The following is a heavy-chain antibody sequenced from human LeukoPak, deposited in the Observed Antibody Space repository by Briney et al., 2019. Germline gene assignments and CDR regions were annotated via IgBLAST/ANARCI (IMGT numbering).Heavy chain of an antibody. CDR1: GYTFTSYA. J-gene: IGHJ4*02. V-gene: IGHV7-4-1*02. D-gene: IGHD3-10*01. Sequence: ASAKVSCKASGYTFTSYAMNWVRQAPGQGLEWMGWINTNTGNPTYAQGFTGRFVFSLDTSVSTAYLQISSLKAEDTAVYYCARSTPRDYYGSYYFDYWGQGTLVTVSS. CDR3: ARSTPRDYYGSYYFDY. CDR2: INTNTGNP.